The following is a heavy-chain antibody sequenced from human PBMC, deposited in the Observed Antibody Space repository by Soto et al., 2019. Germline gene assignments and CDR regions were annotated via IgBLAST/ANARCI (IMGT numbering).Heavy chain of an antibody. CDR3: ARVLVNYDFSSGYYRNWFDP. D-gene: IGHD3-3*01. Sequence: QVQLVQSGAEVKKPGSSVKVSCKASGGTSSSYALSWVRQAPGQGLEWMGGIIPIFGTANYAQKFQGRVTITADESTSTAYMELSSLRSEDTAVYYCARVLVNYDFSSGYYRNWFDPWGQGTLVTVSS. J-gene: IGHJ5*02. V-gene: IGHV1-69*01. CDR1: GGTSSSYA. CDR2: IIPIFGTA.